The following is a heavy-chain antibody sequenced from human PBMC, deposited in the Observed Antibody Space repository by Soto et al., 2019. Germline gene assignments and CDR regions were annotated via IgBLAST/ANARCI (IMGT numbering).Heavy chain of an antibody. CDR3: ARGYRQSGYSSSWVFDY. V-gene: IGHV4-31*03. Sequence: QVQLRESGPGLVKPSQTLSLTCTVSGGSINSGGYYWNWIRQHPGQGLEWIGYMYYSGSTDYNPCLRSRVIISADTSENHFSLKLSSVTAADTAVYFCARGYRQSGYSSSWVFDYWGQGTLVNVSS. J-gene: IGHJ4*02. CDR1: GGSINSGGYY. D-gene: IGHD6-13*01. CDR2: MYYSGST.